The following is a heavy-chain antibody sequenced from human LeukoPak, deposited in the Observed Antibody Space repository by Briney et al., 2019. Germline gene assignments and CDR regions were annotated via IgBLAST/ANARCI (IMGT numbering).Heavy chain of an antibody. CDR3: ARAGYSSGWYVFDY. CDR2: INPNSGGT. CDR1: GYTFTGYY. V-gene: IGHV1-2*04. J-gene: IGHJ4*02. Sequence: ASVKVSCKASGYTFTGYYMHWVRQAPGQGLEWMGWINPNSGGTNYVQKFQGWVTMTRDTSISTAYMELSRLRSDDTAVYYCARAGYSSGWYVFDYWGQGTLVTVSS. D-gene: IGHD6-19*01.